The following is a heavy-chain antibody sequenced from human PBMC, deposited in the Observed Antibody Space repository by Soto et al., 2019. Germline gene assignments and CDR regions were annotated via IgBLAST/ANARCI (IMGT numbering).Heavy chain of an antibody. D-gene: IGHD3-3*01. J-gene: IGHJ6*03. CDR3: TRLGIFGVVTDYYYYMDV. CDR2: IRSKANSYAT. Sequence: GGSLRLSCAASGFTFSGSAMHWVRQASGKGLEWVGRIRSKANSYATAYAASVKGRFTISRDDSKNTAYLQMNSLKTEDTAVYYCTRLGIFGVVTDYYYYMDVWGKGTTVTVSS. V-gene: IGHV3-73*01. CDR1: GFTFSGSA.